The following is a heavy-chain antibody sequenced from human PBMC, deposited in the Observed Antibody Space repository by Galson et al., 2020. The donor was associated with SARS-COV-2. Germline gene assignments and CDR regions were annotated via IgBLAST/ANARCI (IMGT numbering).Heavy chain of an antibody. CDR1: GGSVSSGDYY. V-gene: IGHV4-30-4*08. CDR2: IYYSGST. J-gene: IGHJ4*02. D-gene: IGHD3-3*01. CDR3: ARESIFGVVDY. Sequence: SETLYLTCTVSGGSVSSGDYYWSWIRQPPGQGLEWIGHIYYSGSTDYNPSLKSRLTMSLDTSKNQFSLRMDSVTAADTAVYLCARESIFGVVDYWGQGTLVTVSS.